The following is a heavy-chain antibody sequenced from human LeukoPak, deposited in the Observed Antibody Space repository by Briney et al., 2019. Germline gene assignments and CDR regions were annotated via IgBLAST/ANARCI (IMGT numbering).Heavy chain of an antibody. CDR3: AKALEQETVIALDS. Sequence: GGSLRLSCAASGFTFSTYAMSWVRQAPGTGLEWVSAISGSGGSTYYADSVKGRFTISRDNSKNTLYLQMNSLRAEDTSIYFCAKALEQETVIALDSWGQGTLVTVFS. J-gene: IGHJ4*02. V-gene: IGHV3-23*01. D-gene: IGHD6-13*01. CDR2: ISGSGGST. CDR1: GFTFSTYA.